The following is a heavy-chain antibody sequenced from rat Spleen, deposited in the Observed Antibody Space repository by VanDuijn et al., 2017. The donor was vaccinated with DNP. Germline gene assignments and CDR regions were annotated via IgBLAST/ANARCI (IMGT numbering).Heavy chain of an antibody. Sequence: EVQLVESGGGLVQPGRSLKLSCAASGFTFSAYYMAWVRQAPAKGLEWVAYIGSPAYAPYHGDSVKGRFTISRDNAKSTLYLQMNSLRYEDMATYYCIRWNSGHFDYWGQGVMVTVSS. CDR2: IGSPAYAP. CDR3: IRWNSGHFDY. V-gene: IGHV5-22*01. D-gene: IGHD4-3*01. CDR1: GFTFSAYY. J-gene: IGHJ2*01.